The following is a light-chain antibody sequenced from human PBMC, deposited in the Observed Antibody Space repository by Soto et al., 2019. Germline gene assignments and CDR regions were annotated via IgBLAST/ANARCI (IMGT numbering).Light chain of an antibody. CDR3: QQYNSYSLT. CDR1: QSIRSW. V-gene: IGKV1-5*03. J-gene: IGKJ1*01. CDR2: KAS. Sequence: DIQMTQSPSTLSASVGGRVTITCRASQSIRSWLAWYQQKPGKAPKLLIYKASNLESGVPSRFSGSGSGTEVTLTISSLQPDEFATYYCQQYNSYSLTLGQGTKVDI.